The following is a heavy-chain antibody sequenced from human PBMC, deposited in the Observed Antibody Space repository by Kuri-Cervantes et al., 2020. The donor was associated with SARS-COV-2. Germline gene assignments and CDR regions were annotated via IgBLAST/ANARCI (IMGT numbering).Heavy chain of an antibody. CDR2: INWNGGST. Sequence: GESLKISCAASGFTFDDYGMSWVRQAPGKGPEWVSGINWNGGSTGYADSVKGRFTISRDNAKNSLYLQMNSLRAEDTALYHCARERSGSYDYWGQGTLVTVSS. V-gene: IGHV3-20*01. CDR3: ARERSGSYDY. D-gene: IGHD1-26*01. CDR1: GFTFDDYG. J-gene: IGHJ4*02.